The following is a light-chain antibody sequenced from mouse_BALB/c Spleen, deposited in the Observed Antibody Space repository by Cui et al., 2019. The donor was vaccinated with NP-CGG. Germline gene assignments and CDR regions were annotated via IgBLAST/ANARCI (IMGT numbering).Light chain of an antibody. J-gene: IGLJ1*01. CDR3: ALWYSNHWV. CDR2: GTN. Sequence: QSVVTQQSPLTTSPGETVTLTCRSSDGAVTTTNYANWVQEKPDHLFTGLIGGTNNRPPGVPARFSGSLIGDKAALTITGAQTEDEAIYFCALWYSNHWVFGGGTKLTVL. V-gene: IGLV1*01. CDR1: DGAVTTTNY.